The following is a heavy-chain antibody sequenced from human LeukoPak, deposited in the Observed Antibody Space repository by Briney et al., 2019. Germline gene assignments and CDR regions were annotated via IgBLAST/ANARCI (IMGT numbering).Heavy chain of an antibody. V-gene: IGHV3-23*01. J-gene: IGHJ3*02. CDR1: GFTFSSYA. CDR3: ARGSAALDAFDI. Sequence: GGSLRLSCAASGFTFSSYAMSWVRQAPGKGLEWVSAISGSGGSTYYADSVKGRFTISRDNSKNTLYLQMNSLRADDTALYYCARGSAALDAFDIWGQGTMVTVFS. CDR2: ISGSGGST. D-gene: IGHD2-2*01.